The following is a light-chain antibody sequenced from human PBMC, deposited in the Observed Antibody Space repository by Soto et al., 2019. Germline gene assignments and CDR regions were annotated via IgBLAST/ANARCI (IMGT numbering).Light chain of an antibody. CDR3: QQLNGSPWT. Sequence: IQLPQSQYSLSASVGDRFTITCPATPAIASFLAWYQQKPGTAPKRLIYGATTLQSGVPSRFSGSRSGTDYTLTIGSLQPEDFATYYCQQLNGSPWTFGQGAKVDIK. CDR2: GAT. J-gene: IGKJ1*01. CDR1: PAIASF. V-gene: IGKV1-9*01.